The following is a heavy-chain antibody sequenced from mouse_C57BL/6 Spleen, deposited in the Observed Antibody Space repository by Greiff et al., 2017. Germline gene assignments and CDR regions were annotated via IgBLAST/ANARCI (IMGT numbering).Heavy chain of an antibody. Sequence: QVQLQQSGAELVRPGTSVKVSCKASGYAFTNYLIEWVKQRPGQGLEWIGVINPGSGGTNYNEKFKGKATLTADKSSSTAYMQLSSLTSEDSAVYFCAREGGSSGAMDYWGQGTSVTVSS. J-gene: IGHJ4*01. D-gene: IGHD3-1*01. CDR3: AREGGSSGAMDY. CDR2: INPGSGGT. CDR1: GYAFTNYL. V-gene: IGHV1-54*01.